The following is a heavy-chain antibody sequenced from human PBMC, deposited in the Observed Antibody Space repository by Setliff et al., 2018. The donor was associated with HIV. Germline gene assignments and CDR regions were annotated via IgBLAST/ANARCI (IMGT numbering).Heavy chain of an antibody. CDR1: GGSISNNDYY. V-gene: IGHV4-39*01. CDR3: ARHPLTDWYFDL. CDR2: IFNSGSS. D-gene: IGHD7-27*01. J-gene: IGHJ2*01. Sequence: SETLSLTCSVSGGSISNNDYYWGWIRQSPGKGLEWIGTIFNSGSSYYNPSLESRVTISVDTSQNQCSLRLRSVTAADTAVYYCARHPLTDWYFDLWGRGTLVTVSS.